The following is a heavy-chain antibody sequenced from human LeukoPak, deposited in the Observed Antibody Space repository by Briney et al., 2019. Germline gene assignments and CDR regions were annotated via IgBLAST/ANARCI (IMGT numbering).Heavy chain of an antibody. CDR1: GFTFSDYN. D-gene: IGHD2-15*01. V-gene: IGHV3-11*01. CDR2: ISRSGSTK. CDR3: ARVLRYCSGGNCYSGGLGYMDV. Sequence: KAGGSLRLSCAASGFTFSDYNMRWLRQAPGKGLEWVSSISRSGSTKYYAGSVKGRFTISRDNAKNSLFLQMNSVRAEDTAVYYCARVLRYCSGGNCYSGGLGYMDVWGKGTTVTISS. J-gene: IGHJ6*03.